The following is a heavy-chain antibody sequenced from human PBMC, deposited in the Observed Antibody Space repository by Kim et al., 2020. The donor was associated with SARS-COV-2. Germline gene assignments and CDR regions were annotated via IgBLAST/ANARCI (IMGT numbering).Heavy chain of an antibody. J-gene: IGHJ3*02. CDR1: GFTFSSYA. D-gene: IGHD3-10*01. V-gene: IGHV3-23*01. CDR2: ISGSGGST. Sequence: GGSLRLSCAASGFTFSSYAMSWVRQAPGKGLEWVSAISGSGGSTYYADSVKGRFTISRDNSKNTLYLQMNSLRAEDTAVYYCANFYGSGTKYRIAFDIWGQGTMVTVSS. CDR3: ANFYGSGTKYRIAFDI.